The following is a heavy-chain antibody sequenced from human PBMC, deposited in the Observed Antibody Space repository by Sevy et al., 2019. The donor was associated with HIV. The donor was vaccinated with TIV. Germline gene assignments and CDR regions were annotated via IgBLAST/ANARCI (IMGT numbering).Heavy chain of an antibody. J-gene: IGHJ6*02. Sequence: SQTLSLTCAISGDSVSSNSAAWNWIRQSPSRGLEWLGRTYYRSKWYNDYAVSVKSRITINPETSKNQFSLQLNSVTPEDTAVYYCARDNATSSRTAIDYYGMDVWGQGTTVTVSS. V-gene: IGHV6-1*01. CDR3: ARDNATSSRTAIDYYGMDV. CDR2: TYYRSKWYN. CDR1: GDSVSSNSAA. D-gene: IGHD2-8*01.